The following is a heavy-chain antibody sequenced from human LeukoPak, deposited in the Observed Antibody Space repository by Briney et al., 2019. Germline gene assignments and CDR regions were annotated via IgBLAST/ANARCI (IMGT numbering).Heavy chain of an antibody. D-gene: IGHD1-1*01. J-gene: IGHJ4*02. CDR1: GFTFSTYM. V-gene: IGHV3-48*01. Sequence: GGSLRLSCAASGFTFSTYMMNWVRQAPGKGLEWPSYISSDSGAIYYADSVQGRFTISRDNAQKSLYLQMNSLRVEDTAVYYCVRELAYWGQGALVTVSS. CDR3: VRELAY. CDR2: ISSDSGAI.